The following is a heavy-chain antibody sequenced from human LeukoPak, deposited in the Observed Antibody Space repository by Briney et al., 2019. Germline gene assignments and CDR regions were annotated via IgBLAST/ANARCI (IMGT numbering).Heavy chain of an antibody. D-gene: IGHD4-17*01. CDR3: ARGATVRYYFEY. CDR2: IYYSGST. Sequence: SETLSLTCTVAGGSMDYYYWSWIRQPPGKGLEWIGYIYYSGSTNYNPSIKSRVTISVDTSKNQFSLELSSVTAADTAVYYCARGATVRYYFEYWGQGTLVTVSS. CDR1: GGSMDYYY. V-gene: IGHV4-59*01. J-gene: IGHJ4*02.